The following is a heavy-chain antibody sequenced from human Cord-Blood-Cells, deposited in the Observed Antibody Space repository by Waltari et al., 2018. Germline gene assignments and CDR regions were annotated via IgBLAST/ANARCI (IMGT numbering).Heavy chain of an antibody. CDR1: GGSFSGYY. J-gene: IGHJ4*02. CDR3: AGGILEWLTIDY. D-gene: IGHD3-3*01. CDR2: INHSGST. V-gene: IGHV4-34*01. Sequence: QVQLQQWGAGLLKPSETLSLTCAVYGGSFSGYYWSWIRQPPGKGLVWIGEINHSGSTNCTPSLKSRVTISVDTCKTQFSLKLSSVSAADTAVYDCAGGILEWLTIDYWGQGTLVTVSS.